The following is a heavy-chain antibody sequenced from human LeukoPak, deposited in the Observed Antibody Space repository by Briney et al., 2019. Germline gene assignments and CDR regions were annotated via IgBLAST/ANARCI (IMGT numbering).Heavy chain of an antibody. CDR1: GFTVSSNF. CDR3: ARDPTAAH. D-gene: IGHD6-13*01. V-gene: IGHV3-53*01. Sequence: PGGSLRLSCAASGFTVSSNFMSWVRQAPGKGLEWVSIIYSGGSTYYADSVKGRFTISRDNSKNTLYLQMNSLRAEDTAVYYCARDPTAAHWGQGTLVTVSS. CDR2: IYSGGST. J-gene: IGHJ4*02.